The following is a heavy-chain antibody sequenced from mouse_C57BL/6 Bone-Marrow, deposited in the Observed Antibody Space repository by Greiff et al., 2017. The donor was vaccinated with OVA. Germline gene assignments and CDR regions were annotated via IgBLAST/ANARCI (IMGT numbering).Heavy chain of an antibody. D-gene: IGHD1-1*01. CDR2: ISDGGSYT. J-gene: IGHJ3*01. V-gene: IGHV5-4*01. CDR3: ARDTTVVAPFAY. Sequence: EVQRVESGGGLVKPGGSLKLSCAASGFTFSSYAMSWVRQTPEKRLEWVATISDGGSYTYYPDNVKGRFTLSRDNSKNNLYLQMNHLKSEDTAMYDCARDTTVVAPFAYWGQGTLVTVSA. CDR1: GFTFSSYA.